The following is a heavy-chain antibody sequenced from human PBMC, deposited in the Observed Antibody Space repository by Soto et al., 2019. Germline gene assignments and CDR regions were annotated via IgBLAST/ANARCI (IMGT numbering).Heavy chain of an antibody. V-gene: IGHV1-2*02. CDR1: GYTFTGYY. J-gene: IGHJ4*02. CDR2: INPNSGGT. Sequence: ASVKVSRKASGYTFTGYYMHWLRQAPGQGLEWMGWINPNSGGTNYAQKFQGRVALTRDTSINTAYLELRRLTSDDTAVYFCARGPGYGLDYWGQGTLVTVSS. D-gene: IGHD5-18*01. CDR3: ARGPGYGLDY.